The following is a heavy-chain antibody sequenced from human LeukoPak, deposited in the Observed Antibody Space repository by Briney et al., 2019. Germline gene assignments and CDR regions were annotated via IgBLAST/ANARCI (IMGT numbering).Heavy chain of an antibody. CDR3: ARERYSGDGLDY. V-gene: IGHV3-30*04. Sequence: GGSLRLSCAASGFTFSSYAMRWVRQAPGKGREWGGVISDDGTNKYYADSVKGRFTIARDNSKNTLYLQMNSLRAEDTAVYYCARERYSGDGLDYWGQETLVTVSS. D-gene: IGHD5-24*01. J-gene: IGHJ4*02. CDR1: GFTFSSYA. CDR2: ISDDGTNK.